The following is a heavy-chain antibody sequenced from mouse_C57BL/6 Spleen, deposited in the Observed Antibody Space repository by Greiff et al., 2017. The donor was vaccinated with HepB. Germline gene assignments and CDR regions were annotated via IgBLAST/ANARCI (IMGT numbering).Heavy chain of an antibody. CDR1: GYTFTSYW. V-gene: IGHV1-59*01. CDR2: IDPSDSYT. J-gene: IGHJ4*01. D-gene: IGHD1-1*01. Sequence: QVQLRQPGAELVRPGTSVKLSCKASGYTFTSYWMHWVKQRPGQGLEWIGVIDPSDSYTNYNQKFKGKATLTVDTSSSTAYMQLSSLTSEDSAVYYCASPLRDYAMDYWGQGTSVTVSS. CDR3: ASPLRDYAMDY.